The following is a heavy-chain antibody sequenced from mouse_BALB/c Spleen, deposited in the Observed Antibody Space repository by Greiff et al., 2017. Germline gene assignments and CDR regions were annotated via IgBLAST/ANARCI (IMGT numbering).Heavy chain of an antibody. CDR3: TRSRGYAMDY. J-gene: IGHJ4*01. V-gene: IGHV1-4*01. CDR2: INPSSGYT. Sequence: VQLQQSGAELARPGASVKMSCKASGYTFTSYTMHWVKQRPGQGLEWIGYINPSSGYTNYNQKFKGKATLTADKSSSTAYMELRSLTSEDSAVYYCTRSRGYAMDYWGQGTSVTVSS. CDR1: GYTFTSYT.